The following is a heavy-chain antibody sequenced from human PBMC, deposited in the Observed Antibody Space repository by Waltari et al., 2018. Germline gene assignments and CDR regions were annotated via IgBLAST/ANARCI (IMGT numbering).Heavy chain of an antibody. J-gene: IGHJ3*01. CDR3: AKIIRDGPSGFYGIATFDL. Sequence: DVQLVETGGGLIQPGGSLRLSCSVSGLSVGDEYMTWVRQAPAKGLEWVSVIYTGGNTYYAASVTGRFTISRDTFSNTLFLQMNNLRAEDTAIYYCAKIIRDGPSGFYGIATFDLWGPGTLVTVSS. V-gene: IGHV3-53*02. CDR1: GLSVGDEY. D-gene: IGHD2-21*01. CDR2: IYTGGNT.